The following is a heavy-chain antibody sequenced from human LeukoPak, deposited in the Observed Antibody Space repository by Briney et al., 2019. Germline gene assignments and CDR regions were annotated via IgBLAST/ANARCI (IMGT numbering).Heavy chain of an antibody. J-gene: IGHJ5*02. D-gene: IGHD6-13*01. Sequence: ASVKVSCKASGYTFTSYYMHWVRQAPGQGLEWMGIINPSGGSTSYAQKFQGRVTMTRDMSTSTVYMELSSLRSEDTAVYYCARSRALIAAAGTGDWFDPWGQGTLVTVSS. V-gene: IGHV1-46*01. CDR3: ARSRALIAAAGTGDWFDP. CDR2: INPSGGST. CDR1: GYTFTSYY.